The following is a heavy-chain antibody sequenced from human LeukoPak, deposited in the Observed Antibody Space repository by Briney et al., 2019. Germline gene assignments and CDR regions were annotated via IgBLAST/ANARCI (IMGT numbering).Heavy chain of an antibody. Sequence: GGSLRLSCAASGFTFDDYAMHWVRQAPGKGLEWVSLISWDGGSTYYADSVKGRFTISRDNSKNTLYLQMNSLRAEDTAVYYCAKVRVTGYMDVWGKGTTVTISS. J-gene: IGHJ6*03. CDR2: ISWDGGST. V-gene: IGHV3-43D*03. CDR3: AKVRVTGYMDV. D-gene: IGHD2-8*02. CDR1: GFTFDDYA.